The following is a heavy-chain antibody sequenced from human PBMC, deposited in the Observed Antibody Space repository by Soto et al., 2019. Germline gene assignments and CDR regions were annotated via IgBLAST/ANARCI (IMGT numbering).Heavy chain of an antibody. V-gene: IGHV5-51*03. CDR2: IYPGDSDT. CDR1: RYNFTNYS. CDR3: ARTGCCGCDYHYYRMSV. J-gene: IGHJ6*01. Sequence: GGSLENSGRGSRYNFTNYSIGWVRQMRGKSLEWMGIIYPGDSDTRYTPSIQGQVTISADKSISTAYLQWSSLKASDTAMYYCARTGCCGCDYHYYRMSVRGQRSTVPVSS. D-gene: IGHD6-19*01.